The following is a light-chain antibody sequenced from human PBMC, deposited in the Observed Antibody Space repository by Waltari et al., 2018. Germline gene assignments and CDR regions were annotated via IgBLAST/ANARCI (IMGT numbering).Light chain of an antibody. CDR3: SSYAASTTF. J-gene: IGLJ2*01. CDR1: SSDIGSSLL. Sequence: QSALTQPASVSGSPGQSITLSCTGTSSDIGSSLLVSWYQQHPGKAPRLMIYDVNRRPSGVSDRFSGSKSGNTASLTISGLQAEDEADYYCSSYAASTTFFGGGTKVTVL. CDR2: DVN. V-gene: IGLV2-23*02.